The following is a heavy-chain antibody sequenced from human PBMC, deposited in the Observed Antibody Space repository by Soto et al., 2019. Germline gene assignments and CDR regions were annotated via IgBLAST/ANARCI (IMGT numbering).Heavy chain of an antibody. V-gene: IGHV3-30*18. D-gene: IGHD1-26*01. CDR2: ISHDGSNK. J-gene: IGHJ4*02. CDR3: AKETVWEILEGYLDY. Sequence: QMQLVESGGGVVQPGRSLRVSCAASGFTFSTYGMHWVRQAPGKGLEWVGVISHDGSNKSYADSVKGRFTISRDNSKNTLYLQMNSLRPEDTAVYYCAKETVWEILEGYLDYWGQGTLVTVSS. CDR1: GFTFSTYG.